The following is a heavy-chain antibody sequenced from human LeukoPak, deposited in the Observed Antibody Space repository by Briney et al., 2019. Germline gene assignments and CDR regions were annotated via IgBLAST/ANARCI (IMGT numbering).Heavy chain of an antibody. J-gene: IGHJ4*02. CDR1: GGSFSDYY. CDR3: AGLVGRYSSGLYYYYFDY. V-gene: IGHV4-34*01. D-gene: IGHD3-22*01. Sequence: SETLSLTCAVYGGSFSDYYWSWIRQPPGKGLEWIGEINHSGSTNYNPSLKSRVTISVDTSKNQFSLKLSSVTAADTAVYYCAGLVGRYSSGLYYYYFDYWGQGTLVTVSS. CDR2: INHSGST.